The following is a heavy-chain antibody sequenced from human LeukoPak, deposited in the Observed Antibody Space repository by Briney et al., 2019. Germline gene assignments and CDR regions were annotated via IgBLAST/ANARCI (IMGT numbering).Heavy chain of an antibody. V-gene: IGHV3-23*01. Sequence: PGGSLRLSCAASGFTFSSYAMSWVRQAPGKGLEWVSAISGSGGSTYYAGSVKGRFTISRDNSKNTLYLQMNSLRAEDTAVYYCARLSGPYYDFWSGYYGFNDYWGQGTLVTVSS. CDR1: GFTFSSYA. J-gene: IGHJ4*02. D-gene: IGHD3-3*01. CDR3: ARLSGPYYDFWSGYYGFNDY. CDR2: ISGSGGST.